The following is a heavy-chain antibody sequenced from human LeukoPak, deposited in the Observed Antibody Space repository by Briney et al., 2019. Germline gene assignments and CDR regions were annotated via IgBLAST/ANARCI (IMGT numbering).Heavy chain of an antibody. Sequence: GASVKVSCKASGYTFTGYYMHWVRQAPGQGLEWMGWINPNSGGTNYAQKFQGRVTMTRDTSISTAYMELSRLRSDDTAVYYCARIITIFGVVSFDYWGQGTLVTVSS. J-gene: IGHJ4*02. V-gene: IGHV1-2*02. CDR2: INPNSGGT. CDR3: ARIITIFGVVSFDY. CDR1: GYTFTGYY. D-gene: IGHD3-3*01.